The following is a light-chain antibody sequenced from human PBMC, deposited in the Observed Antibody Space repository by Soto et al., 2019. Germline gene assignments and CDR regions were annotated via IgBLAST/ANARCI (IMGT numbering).Light chain of an antibody. Sequence: DIQMTQSPSTLSGSVGDGVTITCRASQTISSWLAWYQQKPGKAPKLLIYKASTLKSGVPSRFSGSGSGTEFTLTISSLQPDDFATYYCQHYNSYSEAFGQGT. CDR3: QHYNSYSEA. V-gene: IGKV1-5*03. CDR1: QTISSW. J-gene: IGKJ1*01. CDR2: KAS.